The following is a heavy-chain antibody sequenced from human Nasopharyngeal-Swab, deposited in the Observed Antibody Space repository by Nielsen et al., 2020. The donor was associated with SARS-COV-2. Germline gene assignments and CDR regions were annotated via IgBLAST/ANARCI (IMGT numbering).Heavy chain of an antibody. V-gene: IGHV1-2*02. CDR3: ARDYYDNYDSDY. CDR2: INPDSGDT. J-gene: IGHJ4*02. Sequence: ASVKVSCKTSGYTFTDYYIHWLRQVPGQGLVWVGCINPDSGDTRYAQKFQGRVTVTRDRSRSTAYIELSRLRSDDTAVYYCARDYYDNYDSDYWGQGTLVTASS. CDR1: GYTFTDYY. D-gene: IGHD3-22*01.